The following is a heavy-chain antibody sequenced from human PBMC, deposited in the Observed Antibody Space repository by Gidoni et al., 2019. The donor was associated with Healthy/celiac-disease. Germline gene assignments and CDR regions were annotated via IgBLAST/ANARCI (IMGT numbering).Heavy chain of an antibody. V-gene: IGHV3-23*01. CDR2: ISGSVGST. CDR3: AKDLRDIVVVVAGGDAFDI. CDR1: GFNFRSSA. D-gene: IGHD2-15*01. J-gene: IGHJ3*02. Sequence: EVQLLESGGGLVQPGGSLRLSCAASGFNFRSSAMSWVRQAPGKWLEGVSAISGSVGSTYYADSVKGRFTISRDNSKNTLYLKMNSLRAEDTAVYYCAKDLRDIVVVVAGGDAFDIWGQGTMVTVSS.